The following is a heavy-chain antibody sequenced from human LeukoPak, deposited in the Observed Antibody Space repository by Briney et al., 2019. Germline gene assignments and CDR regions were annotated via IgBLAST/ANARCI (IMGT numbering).Heavy chain of an antibody. CDR3: ARKGNAFDF. CDR2: IKLDVSET. D-gene: IGHD3-10*01. V-gene: IGHV3-7*01. Sequence: TGGSLRLSCAASGFTFSSYWMTWVRQAPGKELEWVANIKLDVSETYYVDSERGRFTISRDNTKNSLYLQMDSLRAEDTAVYYCARKGNAFDFWGQGTMVTVSS. J-gene: IGHJ3*01. CDR1: GFTFSSYW.